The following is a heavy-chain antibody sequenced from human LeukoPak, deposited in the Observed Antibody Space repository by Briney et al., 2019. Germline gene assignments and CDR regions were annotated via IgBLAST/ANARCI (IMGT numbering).Heavy chain of an antibody. D-gene: IGHD3-3*01. CDR3: AREGITIFGVVTGDAFDI. J-gene: IGHJ3*02. CDR1: GFAFSSYS. Sequence: GGSLRLSCAASGFAFSSYSMNWVRQAPGKGLEWVSSISSSSSSYIYYADSVKGRFTISRDNAKNSLYLQMNSLRAEDTAVYYCAREGITIFGVVTGDAFDIWGQGTMVTVSS. V-gene: IGHV3-21*01. CDR2: ISSSSSSYI.